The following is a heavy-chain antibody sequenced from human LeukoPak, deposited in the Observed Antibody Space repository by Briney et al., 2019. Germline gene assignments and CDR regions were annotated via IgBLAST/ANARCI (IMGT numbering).Heavy chain of an antibody. CDR3: AKDYGGSRTIYWYFDL. Sequence: TGGSLRPSCAASGFTFSSYGMHWVRQAPGKGLEWVAVISYDGSNKYYADSVKGRFTISRDNSKNTLYLQMNSLRAEDTAVYYCAKDYGGSRTIYWYFDLGGRGTLVTVSS. J-gene: IGHJ2*01. CDR1: GFTFSSYG. CDR2: ISYDGSNK. D-gene: IGHD4-23*01. V-gene: IGHV3-30*18.